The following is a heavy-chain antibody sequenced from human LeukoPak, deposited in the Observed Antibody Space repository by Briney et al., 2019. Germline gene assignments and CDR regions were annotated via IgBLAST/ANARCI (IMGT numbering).Heavy chain of an antibody. V-gene: IGHV1-69*01. J-gene: IGHJ6*02. Sequence: GSSVKVSCKASGGTFSSYAISWVRQAPGQGLEWMGGIIPIFGTANYAQKFQGRVTITADESTSTAHMELSSLRSEDTAVYYCARDLVPAAIKPLRMANYYYYGMDVWGQGTTVTVSS. CDR3: ARDLVPAAIKPLRMANYYYYGMDV. CDR1: GGTFSSYA. D-gene: IGHD2-2*02. CDR2: IIPIFGTA.